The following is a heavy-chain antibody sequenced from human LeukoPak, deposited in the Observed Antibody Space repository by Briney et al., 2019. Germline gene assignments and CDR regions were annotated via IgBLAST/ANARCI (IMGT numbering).Heavy chain of an antibody. CDR2: INGDGSRT. Sequence: PGGSLRLSCAASGFSFSSYWMHWVRQAPGKGLVWVSRINGDGSRTYYADSVKGRFTISRDNAKNTLYVQMNSLRAEDTAVYYCPRETSQDYFDSWGQGTLVTVSS. CDR3: PRETSQDYFDS. CDR1: GFSFSSYW. J-gene: IGHJ4*02. V-gene: IGHV3-74*01.